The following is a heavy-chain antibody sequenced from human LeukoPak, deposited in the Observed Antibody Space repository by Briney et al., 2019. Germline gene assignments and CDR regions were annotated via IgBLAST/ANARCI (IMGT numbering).Heavy chain of an antibody. D-gene: IGHD3-22*01. Sequence: SETLSLTCTVSGGSISSGGYYWSWIRQHPGKGLEWIGYIYYSGSTYYNPSLKSRVTISVDTSKNQFSLKLSSVTAAATAVYYCARYRRYYYDSSGYFDYWGQGTLVTVSS. V-gene: IGHV4-31*03. CDR2: IYYSGST. CDR3: ARYRRYYYDSSGYFDY. CDR1: GGSISSGGYY. J-gene: IGHJ4*02.